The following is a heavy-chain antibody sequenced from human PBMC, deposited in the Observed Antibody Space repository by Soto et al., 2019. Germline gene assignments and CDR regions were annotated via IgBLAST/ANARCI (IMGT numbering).Heavy chain of an antibody. CDR1: GDSVSSNSAA. J-gene: IGHJ4*02. Sequence: SQTLSLTCVISGDSVSSNSAAWNWIRQSPSRGLVCMGRTYYWSKWYNDYAVSVKSRITINPDTSKNQFSLQLNSVTPEDTAVYNCARDRAYYCESSGYRGFDYWGQGTLV. CDR2: TYYWSKWYN. V-gene: IGHV6-1*01. D-gene: IGHD3-22*01. CDR3: ARDRAYYCESSGYRGFDY.